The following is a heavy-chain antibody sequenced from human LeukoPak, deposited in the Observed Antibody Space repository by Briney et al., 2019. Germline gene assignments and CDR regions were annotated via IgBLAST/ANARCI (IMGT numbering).Heavy chain of an antibody. J-gene: IGHJ4*02. D-gene: IGHD3-10*01. CDR1: GYTLTELS. Sequence: GASVKVSCKVSGYTLTELSMHWVRQAPGKGLEWMGGFDPEDGETIYAQKFQGRVTMTEDTSTDTAYMELSSLRSEDTAVYYCATLIGSNSYYYGSGSSSGDYWGQGTLVTVSS. V-gene: IGHV1-24*01. CDR2: FDPEDGET. CDR3: ATLIGSNSYYYGSGSSSGDY.